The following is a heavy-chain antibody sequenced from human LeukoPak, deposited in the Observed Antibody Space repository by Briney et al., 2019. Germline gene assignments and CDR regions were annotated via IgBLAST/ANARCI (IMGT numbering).Heavy chain of an antibody. CDR2: IKQDGSDS. J-gene: IGHJ4*02. Sequence: PGGSLRLSCAASGFTFSSYWMSWVRQAPGKGLAWVASIKQDGSDSYYVDSVKGRFAVSRDNTKNSLYLQLNSLRAEDTAVYHCARSRFYFDYWGQGTLVTVSS. V-gene: IGHV3-7*01. CDR3: ARSRFYFDY. CDR1: GFTFSSYW.